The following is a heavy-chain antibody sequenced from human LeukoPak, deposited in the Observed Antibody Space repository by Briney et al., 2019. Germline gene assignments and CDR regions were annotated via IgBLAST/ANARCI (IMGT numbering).Heavy chain of an antibody. CDR3: AREGNYDILTGYPDAFDI. D-gene: IGHD3-9*01. Sequence: GASVKVSCKASGYTFTSYYMHWVRQAPGQGLEWMGIINPSGGSTSYAQKFQGRVTMTRDTSTSTVYMELSSLRAEDTAVYYCAREGNYDILTGYPDAFDIWGQGTMVTVSS. J-gene: IGHJ3*02. CDR2: INPSGGST. CDR1: GYTFTSYY. V-gene: IGHV1-46*01.